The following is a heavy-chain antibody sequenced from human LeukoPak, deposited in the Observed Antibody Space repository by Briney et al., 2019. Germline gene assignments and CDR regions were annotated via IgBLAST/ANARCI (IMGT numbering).Heavy chain of an antibody. J-gene: IGHJ5*02. CDR3: ARHAVEAASRWFDP. CDR2: IYYSGST. Sequence: PSETLSLTCTVSGDSMSSSHYCWGRIRQPPGKGLEWIGSIYYSGSTYYNPSLKSRVTMSVDTSKKQFSLKLSSVTAADTAVYYCARHAVEAASRWFDPWGQGTLVTVSS. CDR1: GDSMSSSHYC. V-gene: IGHV4-39*01. D-gene: IGHD1-1*01.